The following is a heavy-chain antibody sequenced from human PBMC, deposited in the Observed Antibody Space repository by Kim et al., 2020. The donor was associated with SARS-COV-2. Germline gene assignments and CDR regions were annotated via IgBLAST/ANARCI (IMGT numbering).Heavy chain of an antibody. CDR2: IGGSDDNT. CDR3: AIFHGSLRGGH. J-gene: IGHJ4*02. V-gene: IGHV3-23*01. D-gene: IGHD5-12*01. Sequence: GGSLRLSCGGSGFTFSTYSMEWVRQAPGKGPEWVSRIGGSDDNTYYADSGRGRFAISRDNFKKRLYLHMDNLRADDTAIYFCAIFHGSLRGGHWGQGTLVTVSS. CDR1: GFTFSTYS.